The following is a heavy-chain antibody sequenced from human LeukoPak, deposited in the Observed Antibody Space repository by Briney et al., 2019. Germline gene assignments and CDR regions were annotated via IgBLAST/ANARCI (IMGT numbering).Heavy chain of an antibody. CDR3: TTGTWIQLWLADY. CDR2: IKTKTDGGTT. J-gene: IGHJ4*02. Sequence: VKPGGSLRLSCAASGFTFSNACMSWVRQAPGKGLEWVGHIKTKTDGGTTDYAAPVKGRFTISRDDSKNTLYLQMNSLKTEDTALYYSTTGTWIQLWLADYWGQGTLVTVSS. V-gene: IGHV3-15*01. CDR1: GFTFSNAC. D-gene: IGHD5-18*01.